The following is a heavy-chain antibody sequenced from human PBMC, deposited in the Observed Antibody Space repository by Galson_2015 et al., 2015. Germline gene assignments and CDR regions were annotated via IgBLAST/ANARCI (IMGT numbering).Heavy chain of an antibody. V-gene: IGHV3-30*18. J-gene: IGHJ4*02. D-gene: IGHD4-17*01. CDR1: GFTFSSYG. Sequence: SLRLSCAASGFTFSSYGMHWVRQAPGKGLEWVAVISYDGSNKYYADSVKGRFTISRDNSKNTLYLQMNSLRAEDTAVDYCAKDGSGDYSWIDDSGQGPLVTVSS. CDR2: ISYDGSNK. CDR3: AKDGSGDYSWIDD.